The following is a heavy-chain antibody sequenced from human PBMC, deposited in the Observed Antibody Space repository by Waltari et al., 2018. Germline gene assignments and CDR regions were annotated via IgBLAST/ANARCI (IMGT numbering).Heavy chain of an antibody. D-gene: IGHD3-22*01. CDR1: GGTFNDHY. CDR2: INDSGST. J-gene: IGHJ4*02. V-gene: IGHV4-34*01. Sequence: QVQLQQWGAGLLKPSETLSLTCAVYGGTFNDHYWNWIRQPPGKGLEWLGQINDSGSTNDTPSPRSRVTISVDTSKNQFSLNLSSVTAADTAVYYCASSYYDTSGYSPFDYWGQGTLVTVSS. CDR3: ASSYYDTSGYSPFDY.